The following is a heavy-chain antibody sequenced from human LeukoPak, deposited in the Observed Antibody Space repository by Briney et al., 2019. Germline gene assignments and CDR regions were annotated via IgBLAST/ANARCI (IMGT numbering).Heavy chain of an antibody. CDR2: IVVGSGNT. V-gene: IGHV1-58*02. Sequence: ASVKVSCNASGFTFTTSAMQWVRQARGQRLEWIGWIVVGSGNTNYAQKFQERVTITRDMSTSTAYMELSSLRSEDTAVYYCAAAYRYFYDRGGYFDYWGQGTLVTVSS. CDR1: GFTFTTSA. J-gene: IGHJ4*02. CDR3: AAAYRYFYDRGGYFDY. D-gene: IGHD3-22*01.